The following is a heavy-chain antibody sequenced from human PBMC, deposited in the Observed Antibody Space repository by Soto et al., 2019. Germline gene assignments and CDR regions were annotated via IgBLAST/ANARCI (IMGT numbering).Heavy chain of an antibody. CDR3: ARGRIAVAGAPATDNWFDP. D-gene: IGHD6-19*01. CDR2: IIPIFGTA. Sequence: QVQLVQSGAEVKKPGSSVKVSCKASGGTFSSYAISWVRQAPGQGLEWMGGIIPIFGTANYAQKFQGRVTITADESTITAYMELSSLRSEDTAVYYCARGRIAVAGAPATDNWFDPWGQGTLVTVSS. CDR1: GGTFSSYA. V-gene: IGHV1-69*01. J-gene: IGHJ5*02.